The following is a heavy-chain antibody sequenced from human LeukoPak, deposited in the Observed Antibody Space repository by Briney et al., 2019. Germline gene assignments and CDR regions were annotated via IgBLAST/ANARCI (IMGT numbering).Heavy chain of an antibody. CDR2: INPRGTAT. D-gene: IGHD3-16*01. Sequence: ASVKVSCKASGYSFTSHYMHWVRQAPGQGLEWMGLINPRGTATRYAESFQDRLTLTRDLSTSTDYMELSSLRSDDTAVYFCARDTSEGDYAWWFDPWGQGTLVTVAS. CDR3: ARDTSEGDYAWWFDP. V-gene: IGHV1-46*01. J-gene: IGHJ5*02. CDR1: GYSFTSHY.